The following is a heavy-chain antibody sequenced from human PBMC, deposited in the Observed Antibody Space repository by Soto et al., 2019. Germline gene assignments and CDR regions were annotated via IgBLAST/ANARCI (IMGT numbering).Heavy chain of an antibody. J-gene: IGHJ4*02. CDR3: TQSATVIDFDY. V-gene: IGHV3-15*01. Sequence: EVQLAESGGGLVKPGGSLRLSCAASGFTFSNACMSWVRQAPGKGLEWVCRIKSKTDGGTTDYAAPVTGRFTISRDDSRNTMYLPRSSLKTEDTAVYYCTQSATVIDFDYWGQGTLVTVSS. CDR1: GFTFSNAC. D-gene: IGHD4-17*01. CDR2: IKSKTDGGTT.